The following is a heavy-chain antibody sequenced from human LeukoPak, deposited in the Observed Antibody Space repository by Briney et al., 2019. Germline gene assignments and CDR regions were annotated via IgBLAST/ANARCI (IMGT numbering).Heavy chain of an antibody. CDR2: ISNSGSTI. CDR3: ARAGYCSGGSCYGVDY. D-gene: IGHD2-15*01. CDR1: GFTFSSYE. J-gene: IGHJ4*02. Sequence: PGGSLRLSCAASGFTFSSYEINWVRQAPGKGLEWVSYISNSGSTIYYADSVKGRFTVSRDNAKNSLYLQMNSLRAEDTAVYYCARAGYCSGGSCYGVDYWGQGTLVTVSS. V-gene: IGHV3-48*03.